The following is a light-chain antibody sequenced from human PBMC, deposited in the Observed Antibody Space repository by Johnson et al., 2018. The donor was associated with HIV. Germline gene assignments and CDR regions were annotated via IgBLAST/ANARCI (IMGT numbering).Light chain of an antibody. CDR3: GTWDSSLSAHYV. V-gene: IGLV1-51*02. J-gene: IGLJ1*01. Sequence: HSVLTQPPSVSAAPGQKVTISCSGSSSNIGNNYVSWYQQFPGTAPRLLIYENNKRPSGIADRFSGSKSGTSATLGITGLQTGDEADYYCGTWDSSLSAHYVFGTGPKVTVL. CDR2: ENN. CDR1: SSNIGNNY.